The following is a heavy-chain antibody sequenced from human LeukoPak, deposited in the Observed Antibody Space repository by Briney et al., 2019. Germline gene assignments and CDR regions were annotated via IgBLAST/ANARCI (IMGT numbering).Heavy chain of an antibody. J-gene: IGHJ6*03. V-gene: IGHV3-20*04. CDR2: INWNGGST. CDR1: GFTFDDYG. D-gene: IGHD6-6*01. Sequence: GGSLRLSCAASGFTFDDYGMSWVRQAPRKGLEWVSGINWNGGSTGYADSVKGRFTISRDNAKNSLYLQMNSLRAEDTALYYCARIVARLFYYYYYMDVWGKGTTVTVSS. CDR3: ARIVARLFYYYYYMDV.